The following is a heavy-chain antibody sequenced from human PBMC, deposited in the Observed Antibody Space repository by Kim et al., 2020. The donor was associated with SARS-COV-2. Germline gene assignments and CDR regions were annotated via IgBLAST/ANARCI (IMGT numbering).Heavy chain of an antibody. J-gene: IGHJ6*02. CDR1: GYNFRDFW. D-gene: IGHD1-26*01. V-gene: IGHV5-51*01. CDR2: IYPGDSDT. Sequence: GESLKISCQGSGYNFRDFWIVWVRQMPGKGLEVMGIIYPGDSDTRYTPSFRGQVTIPADNSISTAYLHWSSLKASDSAIYYCTRLSWGAGMIFHKEHREGRQGFDVWGRGTAVTVS. CDR3: TRLSWGAGMIFHKEHREGRQGFDV.